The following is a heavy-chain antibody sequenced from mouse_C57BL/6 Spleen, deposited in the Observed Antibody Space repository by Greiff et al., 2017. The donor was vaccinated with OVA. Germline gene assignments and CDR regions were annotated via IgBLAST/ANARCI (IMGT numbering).Heavy chain of an antibody. D-gene: IGHD2-2*01. CDR3: AGVTTGYYAMDY. Sequence: EVQGVESGGDLVKPGGSLKLSCAASGFTFSSYGLSWVRQTPDKRLEWVATISSGGSYTYYPDSVKGRFTISRDNAKNTLYLQMSSLKSEDTAMYYCAGVTTGYYAMDYWGQGTSVTVSS. CDR1: GFTFSSYG. CDR2: ISSGGSYT. J-gene: IGHJ4*01. V-gene: IGHV5-6*01.